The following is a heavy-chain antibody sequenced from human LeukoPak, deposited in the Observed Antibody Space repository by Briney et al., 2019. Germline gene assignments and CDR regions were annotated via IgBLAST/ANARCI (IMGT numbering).Heavy chain of an antibody. V-gene: IGHV4-39*01. CDR1: GGFISNSGYY. CDR3: ARLNAPSFGESAPFDY. J-gene: IGHJ4*02. D-gene: IGHD3-10*01. Sequence: PSETLSLTCTVSGGFISNSGYYWVWIRQPPGKGLEWIGSIYSRGTTYYNPSLKSRVTISLDTSKNQFSLKLSSGTAADTAVYYCARLNAPSFGESAPFDYWGQGTLVTVSS. CDR2: IYSRGTT.